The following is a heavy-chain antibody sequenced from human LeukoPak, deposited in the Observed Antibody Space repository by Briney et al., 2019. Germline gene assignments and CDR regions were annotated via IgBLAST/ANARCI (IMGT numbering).Heavy chain of an antibody. Sequence: DSVKVSCKASGYTFTGYYMHWVRQAPGQGLEWMGWINPNSGGTNYAQKFQGRVTMTRDTSISTAYMELSRLRSDDTAVYYCARVTPTGYSSGWSDYWGQGTLVTVSS. D-gene: IGHD6-19*01. CDR1: GYTFTGYY. J-gene: IGHJ4*02. CDR2: INPNSGGT. CDR3: ARVTPTGYSSGWSDY. V-gene: IGHV1-2*02.